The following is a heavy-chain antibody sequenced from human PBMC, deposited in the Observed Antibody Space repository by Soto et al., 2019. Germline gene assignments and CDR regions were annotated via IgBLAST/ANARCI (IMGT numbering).Heavy chain of an antibody. CDR2: VNHRGPS. D-gene: IGHD1-20*01. CDR3: ARYQWNPGAFDP. Sequence: QVQLQQWGAGLLKPSETLSLTCAVYGGSLSDYYWNWLRQPPGKGLEWIGEVNHRGPSSYNPSLKSRVDISVDTAMTQFSLKLRSVTAADTAVYYCARYQWNPGAFDPWGPGTQVIVSS. J-gene: IGHJ5*02. V-gene: IGHV4-34*01. CDR1: GGSLSDYY.